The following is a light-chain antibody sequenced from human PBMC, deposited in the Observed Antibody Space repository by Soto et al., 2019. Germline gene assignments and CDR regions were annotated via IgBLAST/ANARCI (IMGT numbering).Light chain of an antibody. Sequence: DFQMTQSPSSLSASVGDRVPITCQASQDISNYLNWYQQKPGRAPKLLIYDASTLERGVPSRFSGTGSGTLFTFAISSLQPEDIGIYYCQQSDNLPITFGQGTRLEIK. V-gene: IGKV1-33*01. CDR1: QDISNY. J-gene: IGKJ5*01. CDR3: QQSDNLPIT. CDR2: DAS.